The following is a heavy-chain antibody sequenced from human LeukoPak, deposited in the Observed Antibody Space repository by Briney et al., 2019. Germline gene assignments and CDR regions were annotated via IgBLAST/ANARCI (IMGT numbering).Heavy chain of an antibody. CDR3: ARDRYGYDSRGYYNFDY. V-gene: IGHV1-18*01. D-gene: IGHD3-22*01. CDR1: GYTFTIYG. J-gene: IGHJ4*02. Sequence: AAVKVSCKASGYTFTIYGISWVRQAPVQGLEFMLWISAYNGNTNYAQKLQGRVTMTTDTSTSTAYMELRSLRSDDTAVYYCARDRYGYDSRGYYNFDYWGQGTLVTVSS. CDR2: ISAYNGNT.